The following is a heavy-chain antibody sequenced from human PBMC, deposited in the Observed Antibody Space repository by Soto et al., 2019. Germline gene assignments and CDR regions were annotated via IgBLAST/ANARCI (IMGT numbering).Heavy chain of an antibody. CDR2: TYFRSKWYN. CDR3: AKGDNLGPKTGYAFDP. V-gene: IGHV6-1*01. Sequence: PSQPLSLTCAIAVDSVSSNTASGNWIRQSRSRGLEWLGRTYFRSKWYNDYAVSVKSRIIINPDTSNNQFSLQLNSVTPEDTAVYFCAKGDNLGPKTGYAFDPWGQGIMVTVSS. J-gene: IGHJ5*02. D-gene: IGHD5-12*01. CDR1: VDSVSSNTAS.